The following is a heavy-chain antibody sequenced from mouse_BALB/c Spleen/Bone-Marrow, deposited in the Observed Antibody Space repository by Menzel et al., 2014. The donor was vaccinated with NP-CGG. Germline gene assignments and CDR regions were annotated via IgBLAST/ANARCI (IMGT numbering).Heavy chain of an antibody. J-gene: IGHJ4*01. CDR3: VREGYFYAMDY. V-gene: IGHV2-9*02. CDR2: MWAGGDI. CDR1: GFSLTSYG. Sequence: VHLVESGPGLVAPSQSLSITCTVSGFSLTSYGVHWVRQPPGNGLEWLGVMWAGGDISYNSALMSRLIISKDSSKSXVFLKMNSLQTDDTAMYYCVREGYFYAMDYWGQGTSVTVSS.